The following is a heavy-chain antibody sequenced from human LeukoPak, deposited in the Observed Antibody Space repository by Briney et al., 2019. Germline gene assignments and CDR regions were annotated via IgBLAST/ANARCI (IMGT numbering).Heavy chain of an antibody. CDR3: AKFEAYCGGDCYLGAFDI. J-gene: IGHJ3*02. V-gene: IGHV3-23*01. Sequence: GGSLRLSCAASGFTFSSYAMSWVRQAPGKGLEWVSAISGSGGSTYYADSVKGRFTISRDNSKNTLYLQMNSLRAEDTAVYYCAKFEAYCGGDCYLGAFDIWGQGTMVTVSS. CDR2: ISGSGGST. CDR1: GFTFSSYA. D-gene: IGHD2-21*02.